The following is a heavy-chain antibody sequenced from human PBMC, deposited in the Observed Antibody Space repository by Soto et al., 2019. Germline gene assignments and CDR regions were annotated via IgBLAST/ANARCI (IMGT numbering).Heavy chain of an antibody. Sequence: EVQLVESGGGLVQPGGSLRLSCAASGFTFSSYSMTWVRQAHGKGLEWVSYIRSSSGTIYYADSVKGRFTISRDNAKNSLYLQMNSLRAEDTAVYYCVRDVRAAGAGGWFDPWGQGTLVTVSS. V-gene: IGHV3-48*01. CDR3: VRDVRAAGAGGWFDP. CDR1: GFTFSSYS. CDR2: IRSSSGTI. D-gene: IGHD6-13*01. J-gene: IGHJ5*02.